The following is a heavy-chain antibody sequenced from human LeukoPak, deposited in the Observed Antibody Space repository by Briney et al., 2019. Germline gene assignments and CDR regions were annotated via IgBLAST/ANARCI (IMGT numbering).Heavy chain of an antibody. J-gene: IGHJ4*02. V-gene: IGHV4-4*07. CDR3: ASDFGY. CDR1: GGSISTDY. Sequence: SETLSLTCTVSGGSISTDYWAWIRQPAGKGLEWIGLIYTSGSTNYNPSLKSRVTMSLDTSKNQFSLKLTSVTAADTAVYYCASDFGYWGQGTLVTVSS. D-gene: IGHD3-10*01. CDR2: IYTSGST.